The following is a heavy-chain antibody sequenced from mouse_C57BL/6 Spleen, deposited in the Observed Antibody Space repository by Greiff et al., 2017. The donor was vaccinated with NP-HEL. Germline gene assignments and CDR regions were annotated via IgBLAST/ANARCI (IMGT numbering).Heavy chain of an antibody. Sequence: EVQLQESGPGLVKPSPSLSLSCSVSGYSIPSGYFWYWIRQFPESLLGWMGYISYDGSTNYNPALKNQIAITRDPSTNQFFLKLNSVTTDDTATYYGARGDDYLDYWGQGTTLTVSS. J-gene: IGHJ2*01. CDR3: ARGDDYLDY. CDR2: ISYDGST. V-gene: IGHV3-6*01. CDR1: GYSIPSGYF.